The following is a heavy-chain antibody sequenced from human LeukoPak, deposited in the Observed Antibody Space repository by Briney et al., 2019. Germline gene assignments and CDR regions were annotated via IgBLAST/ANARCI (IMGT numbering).Heavy chain of an antibody. J-gene: IGHJ4*02. CDR3: AKVGPRYLTADRFDS. CDR2: INNSGRSA. CDR1: GFPFTGYA. V-gene: IGHV3-23*05. D-gene: IGHD3-9*01. Sequence: GGSLTLSCEASGFPFTGYAMTWVRQAPGKGLDWVSGINNSGRSAYYADAIKGRFPISRDNDKNTVYLQMNSLRVEDTAIYYCAKVGPRYLTADRFDSWGLGTLVTVSS.